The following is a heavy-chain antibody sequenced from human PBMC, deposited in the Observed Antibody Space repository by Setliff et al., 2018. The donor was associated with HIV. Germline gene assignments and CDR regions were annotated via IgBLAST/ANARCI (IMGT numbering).Heavy chain of an antibody. Sequence: PSETLSLTCTVSGGSISTFYWSWIRQPPGKGLEWIGNIYSSGSTNYNPSLKSRVTISVDTSKNQFSLKLTSVTATDTAVYYCARDKGYYYMDVWGKGITVTVSS. V-gene: IGHV4-4*09. CDR2: IYSSGST. J-gene: IGHJ6*03. CDR1: GGSISTFY. CDR3: ARDKGYYYMDV.